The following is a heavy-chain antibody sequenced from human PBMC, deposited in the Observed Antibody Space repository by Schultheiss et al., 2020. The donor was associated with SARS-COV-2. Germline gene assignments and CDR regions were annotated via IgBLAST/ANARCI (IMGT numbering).Heavy chain of an antibody. CDR1: GFTFSSYA. CDR2: ISYDGSNK. Sequence: GGSLRLSCAASGFTFSSYAMHWVRQAPGKGLEWVAVISYDGSNKYYADSVKGRFTISRDNSKNTLYLQMNSLRAEDTAVFYCARTYDYYDSSGCFDYWGQGTLVTVSS. V-gene: IGHV3-30*01. J-gene: IGHJ4*02. CDR3: ARTYDYYDSSGCFDY. D-gene: IGHD3-22*01.